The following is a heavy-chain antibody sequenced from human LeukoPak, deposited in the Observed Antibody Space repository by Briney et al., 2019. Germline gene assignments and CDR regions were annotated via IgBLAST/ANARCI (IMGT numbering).Heavy chain of an antibody. Sequence: GGSLRLSCAASGFTFSSYAMSWVRQAPGKGLEWVSAISGSGGSTYYADSVKGRFTISRDNSKNTLYLQMNSLRAEDTAVYYCAKDADGLRYFDWLLLWYFDYWGQGTLVTVSS. CDR2: ISGSGGST. D-gene: IGHD3-9*01. CDR1: GFTFSSYA. J-gene: IGHJ4*02. V-gene: IGHV3-23*01. CDR3: AKDADGLRYFDWLLLWYFDY.